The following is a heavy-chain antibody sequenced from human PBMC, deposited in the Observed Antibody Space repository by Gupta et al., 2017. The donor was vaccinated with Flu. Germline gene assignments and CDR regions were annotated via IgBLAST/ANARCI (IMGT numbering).Heavy chain of an antibody. J-gene: IGHJ2*01. Sequence: EVQLVESGGGLVQPGGSLRLSCPASGFTFSSYWMHWVRQAPGKGLVWVSRINSDGSSTSYADSGKGRVTISRDNAKNTRDLQMNRLRAEDTAVYYWARDRGGCGEFHWYFDLWGRGTLVTVSS. CDR3: ARDRGGCGEFHWYFDL. CDR1: GFTFSSYW. D-gene: IGHD3-10*01. CDR2: INSDGSST. V-gene: IGHV3-74*01.